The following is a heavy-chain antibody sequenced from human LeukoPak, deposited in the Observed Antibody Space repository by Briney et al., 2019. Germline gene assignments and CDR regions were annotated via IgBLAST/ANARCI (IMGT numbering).Heavy chain of an antibody. D-gene: IGHD2-21*02. CDR3: AREGVTGAFFV. CDR2: ISTTGSTT. Sequence: GGSLRLSCEASGFDLRGSFMSWIRQAPGKGLEWVSYISTTGSTTFEAHSVKGRFTISRDNAKNSVYLQMNSLRVEDTGVYYCAREGVTGAFFVWGQGALVTVSS. CDR1: GFDLRGSF. J-gene: IGHJ4*02. V-gene: IGHV3-11*04.